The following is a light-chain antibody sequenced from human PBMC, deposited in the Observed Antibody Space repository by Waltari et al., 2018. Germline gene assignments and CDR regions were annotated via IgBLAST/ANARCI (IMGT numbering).Light chain of an antibody. Sequence: EIVLTQSPGTLSLSPGEGATLSCRASQSVSSRYLVWYQQKSGQAPRLLIYGASTRATGIPDRFSGSGSGTDFTLTISRLEPEDFAVYYCQQYGSSWGTFGQGTKVEIK. CDR3: QQYGSSWGT. CDR1: QSVSSRY. CDR2: GAS. J-gene: IGKJ1*01. V-gene: IGKV3-20*01.